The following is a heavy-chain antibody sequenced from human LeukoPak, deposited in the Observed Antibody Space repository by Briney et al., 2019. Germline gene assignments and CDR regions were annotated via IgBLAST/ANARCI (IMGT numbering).Heavy chain of an antibody. J-gene: IGHJ3*02. CDR1: GGSISSSSYY. Sequence: SETLSLTCTVSGGSISSSSYYWGWIRQPPGKGLEWIGSIYYSGSTYYNPSLKSRVTISVDTSKSQFSLKLSSVTAADTAVYYCVGALNDAFDIWGQGTMVTVSS. CDR3: VGALNDAFDI. CDR2: IYYSGST. V-gene: IGHV4-39*07.